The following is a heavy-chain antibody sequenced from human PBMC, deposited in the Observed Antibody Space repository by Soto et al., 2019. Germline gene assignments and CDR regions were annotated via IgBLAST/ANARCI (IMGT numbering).Heavy chain of an antibody. V-gene: IGHV1-69*01. J-gene: IGHJ6*02. CDR2: IIPIFGTA. Sequence: QVQLVQSGAEVKKPGSSVKVSCKASGGTFISYAISWVRQAPGQGLEWMGGIIPIFGTANYAQKFQGRVTITADESTSTAYMELSSLRSEDTAVYYCARVVNYYDSSGYSHYYYYGMDVWGQGTTVTVSS. CDR1: GGTFISYA. CDR3: ARVVNYYDSSGYSHYYYYGMDV. D-gene: IGHD3-22*01.